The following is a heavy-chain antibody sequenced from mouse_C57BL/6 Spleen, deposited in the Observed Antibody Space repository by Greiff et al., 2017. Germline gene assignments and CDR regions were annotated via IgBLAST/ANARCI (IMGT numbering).Heavy chain of an antibody. CDR1: GYTFTSYW. D-gene: IGHD2-2*01. J-gene: IGHJ2*01. CDR2: IYPSDSET. V-gene: IGHV1-61*01. CDR3: AREKIYYGYDDGYYFDY. Sequence: QVQLQQPGAELVRPGSSVKLSCKASGYTFTSYWMDWVKQRPGQGLEWIGNIYPSDSETHYNQKFKDKATLTVDKSSSTAYRQLSSLTSEDSAVYYCAREKIYYGYDDGYYFDYWGQGTTLTVSS.